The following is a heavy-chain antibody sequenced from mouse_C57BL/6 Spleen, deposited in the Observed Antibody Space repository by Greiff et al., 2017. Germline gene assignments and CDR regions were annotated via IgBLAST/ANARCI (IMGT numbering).Heavy chain of an antibody. CDR2: IYPGDGDT. V-gene: IGHV1-80*01. CDR3: ARKGGYGNFWYFDV. CDR1: GYAFSSYW. D-gene: IGHD2-10*02. J-gene: IGHJ1*03. Sequence: LQESGAELVKPGASVKISCKASGYAFSSYWMNWVKQRPGKGLEWIGQIYPGDGDTNYNGKFKGKATLTADKSSSTAYMQLSSLTSEDSAVYFCARKGGYGNFWYFDVWGTGTTVTVSS.